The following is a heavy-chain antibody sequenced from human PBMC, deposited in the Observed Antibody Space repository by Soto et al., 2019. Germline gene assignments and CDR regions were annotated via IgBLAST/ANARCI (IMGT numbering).Heavy chain of an antibody. CDR1: GGSVSSGYYY. V-gene: IGHV4-61*01. Sequence: QVQLQESGPGLVKPSETLSLTCTVAGGSVSSGYYYWSWIRQPPGKGLEWIGYIYYSGSTNYNPSLKSRVTISVDTSKNQFSLKLNSVTAADTAVYYCAIYYGDYYFDYRGRGTLVTVSS. J-gene: IGHJ4*02. CDR3: AIYYGDYYFDY. CDR2: IYYSGST. D-gene: IGHD4-17*01.